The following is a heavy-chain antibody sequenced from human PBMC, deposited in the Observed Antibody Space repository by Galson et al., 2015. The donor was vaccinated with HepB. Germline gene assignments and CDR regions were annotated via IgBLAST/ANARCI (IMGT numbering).Heavy chain of an antibody. Sequence: SLRLSCAASGFTFSSYAMSWVRQAPGKGLEWVSAISGSGGSTYYADSVKGRFTISRDNSKNTLYLQMNSLRAEDTAVYYCAIDPAPDILTGYYNVMVYWGQGTLVTVSS. CDR3: AIDPAPDILTGYYNVMVY. CDR2: ISGSGGST. V-gene: IGHV3-23*01. J-gene: IGHJ4*02. D-gene: IGHD3-9*01. CDR1: GFTFSSYA.